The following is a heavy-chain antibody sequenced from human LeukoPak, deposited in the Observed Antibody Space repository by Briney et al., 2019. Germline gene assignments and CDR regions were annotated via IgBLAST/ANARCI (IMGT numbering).Heavy chain of an antibody. CDR2: VFHSGTT. J-gene: IGHJ5*02. D-gene: IGHD6-13*01. CDR1: GASFDSAH. Sequence: SETLSLTCAVSGASFDSAHWSWLRQPPGKGLEWIGCVFHSGTTNYNPSLTSRVTISVDTSKNQFSLRLTSVTAADTAVYYCARGQPRWSPWSQGTLVTVSS. CDR3: ARGQPRWSP. V-gene: IGHV4-59*01.